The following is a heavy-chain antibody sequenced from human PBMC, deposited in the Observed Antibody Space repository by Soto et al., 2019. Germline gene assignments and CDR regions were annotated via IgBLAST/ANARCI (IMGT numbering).Heavy chain of an antibody. CDR2: INHSGST. D-gene: IGHD5-18*01. V-gene: IGHV4-34*01. J-gene: IGHJ5*02. Sequence: SETLSLTCAVYGGSFSGYYWSWIRQPPGKGLEWIGEINHSGSTNYNPSLKSRVTISVDTSKNQFSLKLSSVTAADTAVYYCARAAMIDNWFDPWGQGTLVTVSS. CDR3: ARAAMIDNWFDP. CDR1: GGSFSGYY.